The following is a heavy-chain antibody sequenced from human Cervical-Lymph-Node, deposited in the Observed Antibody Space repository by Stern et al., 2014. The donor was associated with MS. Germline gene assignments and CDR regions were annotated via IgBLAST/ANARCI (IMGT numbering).Heavy chain of an antibody. CDR2: IYYSGST. V-gene: IGHV4-31*03. J-gene: IGHJ4*02. D-gene: IGHD3-16*02. CDR1: GGPISSGGYY. Sequence: QLHLQESGPGLVKPSQTLSLTCTVSGGPISSGGYYWSWIRQHPGKGLEWIGYIYYSGSTSYNPSLKSRVTISLDTSKSQFSLKLSSVTAADTAVYYCAKYRVFGGVIVVDYWGQGTLVTVSS. CDR3: AKYRVFGGVIVVDY.